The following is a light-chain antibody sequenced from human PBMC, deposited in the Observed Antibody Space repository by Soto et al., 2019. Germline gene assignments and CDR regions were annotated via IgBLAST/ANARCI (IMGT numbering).Light chain of an antibody. V-gene: IGKV1-39*01. J-gene: IGKJ5*01. CDR3: QQSDRIPIT. Sequence: DIQMTQSPSSLSASVGDRVTITCRASQNINSDLNWYQQKPGKAPKLLMYSTSSLRSGVPSRFSGSGSGTEFNLTISPRQPEDFATYYCQQSDRIPITFGQGTRLEI. CDR1: QNINSD. CDR2: STS.